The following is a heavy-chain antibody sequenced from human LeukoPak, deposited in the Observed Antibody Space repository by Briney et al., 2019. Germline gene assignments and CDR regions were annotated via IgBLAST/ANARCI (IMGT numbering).Heavy chain of an antibody. CDR3: ARSSERKYYFDY. CDR2: IYSGGTT. D-gene: IGHD3-22*01. Sequence: GGSLRLSCAASGYTFSNAWMSWVRQAPGKGLEWVSHIYSGGTTHYADSVKGRFTISRDNSKNTLYLQMNSLRAEDTAVYYCARSSERKYYFDYWGQGTLVTVSS. J-gene: IGHJ4*02. V-gene: IGHV3-53*01. CDR1: GYTFSNAW.